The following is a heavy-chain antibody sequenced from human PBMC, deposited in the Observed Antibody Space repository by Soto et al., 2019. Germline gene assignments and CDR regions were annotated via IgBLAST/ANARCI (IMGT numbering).Heavy chain of an antibody. CDR2: ISFNSGSI. CDR1: GFTFDDYA. V-gene: IGHV3-9*01. Sequence: GGSLRLSCVASGFTFDDYAMHWVRQAPGKGLEWVSGISFNSGSIGYAESVKGRFTISRDNARNSLYLQMNSLRAEDTALYYCARDTEENQLLYDALDFWGQGTMVTVSS. CDR3: ARDTEENQLLYDALDF. J-gene: IGHJ3*01. D-gene: IGHD2-2*01.